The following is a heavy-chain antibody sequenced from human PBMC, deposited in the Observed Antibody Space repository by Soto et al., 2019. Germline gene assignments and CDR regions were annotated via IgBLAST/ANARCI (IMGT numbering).Heavy chain of an antibody. D-gene: IGHD3-10*01. Sequence: SQTLSLTCAISGNSVSSNSAASNWIRLSQSRRLEWLGRTYYRSKWYRVYAPFVKSRISINPDTSKNQVSLQLSCGTPEDTAVSNCARDLSGLIPWCYGPQTNWGQGTLVTVSS. CDR3: ARDLSGLIPWCYGPQTN. J-gene: IGHJ4*02. CDR1: GNSVSSNSAA. CDR2: TYYRSKWYR. V-gene: IGHV6-1*01.